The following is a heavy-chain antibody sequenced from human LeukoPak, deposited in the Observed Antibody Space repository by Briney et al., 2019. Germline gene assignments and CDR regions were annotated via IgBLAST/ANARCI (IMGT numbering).Heavy chain of an antibody. CDR2: ISYDGGNK. D-gene: IGHD3-10*01. CDR3: ARDSFDPTGFDP. CDR1: GLTFSSYA. Sequence: GGSLRLSCAASGLTFSSYAIHWVRQAPGKGLEWVAAISYDGGNKYYADSVKGRFTISRDNSKNTLYLQVNSLRAEDTAVYYCARDSFDPTGFDPWGQGTLVTVSS. V-gene: IGHV3-30*04. J-gene: IGHJ5*02.